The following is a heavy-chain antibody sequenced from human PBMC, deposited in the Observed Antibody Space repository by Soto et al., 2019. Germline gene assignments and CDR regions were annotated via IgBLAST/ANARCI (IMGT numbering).Heavy chain of an antibody. V-gene: IGHV3-48*02. D-gene: IGHD3-22*01. CDR3: AREEYYYDSSGYYRLYYYYGMDV. Sequence: GGSLRLSCAASGFTFSSYSMNWVRQAPGKGLEWVSYISSSSSTIYYADSVKGRFTISRDNAKNSLYLQMNSLRDEDTAVYYCAREEYYYDSSGYYRLYYYYGMDVWGQGTTVTVS. J-gene: IGHJ6*02. CDR2: ISSSSSTI. CDR1: GFTFSSYS.